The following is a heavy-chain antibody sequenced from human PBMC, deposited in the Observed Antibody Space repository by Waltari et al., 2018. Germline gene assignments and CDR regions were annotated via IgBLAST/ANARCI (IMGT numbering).Heavy chain of an antibody. J-gene: IGHJ3*02. D-gene: IGHD6-13*01. CDR1: GFTFSSYS. V-gene: IGHV3-21*01. Sequence: EVQLVESGGGLVKPGGSLRLSCAASGFTFSSYSMNWVRKAPGKGLEWVSSISSSSSYIYYADSVKGRSTISRDNAKNSLYLQMNSLRAEDTAVYYCARDRYYYSSSWYGDAFDIWGQGTMVTVSS. CDR3: ARDRYYYSSSWYGDAFDI. CDR2: ISSSSSYI.